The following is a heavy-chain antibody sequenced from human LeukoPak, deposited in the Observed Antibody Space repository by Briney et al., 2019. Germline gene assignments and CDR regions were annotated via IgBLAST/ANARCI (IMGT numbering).Heavy chain of an antibody. CDR1: GFTFSSYT. D-gene: IGHD5-12*01. V-gene: IGHV3-30*04. Sequence: GGSLRLSCAASGFTFSSYTMHWVRQAPGKGLEWVAVISYEGSNKYYTDSVKGRFTISRDNSKNTLNLQTHSLRAEDTAVYYCARDGGYDPWGLDYNYHMDVWGKGTTVTVSS. J-gene: IGHJ6*03. CDR3: ARDGGYDPWGLDYNYHMDV. CDR2: ISYEGSNK.